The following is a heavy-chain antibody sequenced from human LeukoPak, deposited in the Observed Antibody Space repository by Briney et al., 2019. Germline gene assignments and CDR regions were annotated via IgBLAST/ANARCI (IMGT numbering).Heavy chain of an antibody. J-gene: IGHJ5*02. CDR1: GFTFSSYW. CDR3: ARLPWFGEA. V-gene: IGHV3-7*01. D-gene: IGHD3-10*01. Sequence: GGSLRLSCVASGFTFSSYWMSWVRQAPGKGPEWVANIKEDGSEKYYVDSVKGQFTVSRDNAKNSLYLQMNSLRAEDTAVYYRARLPWFGEAWGQGTLVIGSS. CDR2: IKEDGSEK.